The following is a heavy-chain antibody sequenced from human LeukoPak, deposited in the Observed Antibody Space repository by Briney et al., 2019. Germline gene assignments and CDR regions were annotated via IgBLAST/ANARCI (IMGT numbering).Heavy chain of an antibody. CDR2: ISSSSSYI. J-gene: IGHJ4*02. D-gene: IGHD3-22*01. CDR1: GFTFSSYS. CDR3: ARDASSGYSHYDY. V-gene: IGHV3-21*01. Sequence: GGSLRLSCAASGFTFSSYSMNWVRQAPGKGLEWVSSISSSSSYIYYADSVKGRFTISRDNAKNSLYLQMNSLRAEDTAVYYCARDASSGYSHYDYWGQGTLATVSS.